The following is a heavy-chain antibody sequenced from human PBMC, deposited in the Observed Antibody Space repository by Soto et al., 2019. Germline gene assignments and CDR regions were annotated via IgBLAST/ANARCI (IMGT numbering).Heavy chain of an antibody. D-gene: IGHD6-13*01. J-gene: IGHJ4*02. CDR1: GDSVSSNSAT. Sequence: SQTLSLTCAISGDSVSSNSATWTWIRQSPSRGLEWLGRTYYRSKWYNDYAVSVKGRITINPDTSKNHFSLQLNSVSPEDTAVYYCARTSLKAGHFDFWGQGTLVTVSS. V-gene: IGHV6-1*01. CDR3: ARTSLKAGHFDF. CDR2: TYYRSKWYN.